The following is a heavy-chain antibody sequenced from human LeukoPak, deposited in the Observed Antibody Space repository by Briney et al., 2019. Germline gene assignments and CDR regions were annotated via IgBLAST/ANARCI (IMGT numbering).Heavy chain of an antibody. J-gene: IGHJ3*02. CDR1: GFTFSSYS. V-gene: IGHV3-7*01. Sequence: PGGSLRLSCAASGFTFSSYSMNWVRQAPGKGLEWVANIKQDGSEKYYVDSVKGRFTISRDNAKNSLYLQMNSLRAEDTAVYYCASDLPGSGSYYKGAFDIWGQGTMVTVSS. CDR3: ASDLPGSGSYYKGAFDI. D-gene: IGHD3-10*01. CDR2: IKQDGSEK.